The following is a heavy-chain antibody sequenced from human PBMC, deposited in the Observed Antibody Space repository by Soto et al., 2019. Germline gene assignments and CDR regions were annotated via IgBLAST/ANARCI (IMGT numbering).Heavy chain of an antibody. CDR2: MNPNSGNT. J-gene: IGHJ4*02. D-gene: IGHD5-18*01. Sequence: DSVKGSCKASGYTFTSYYVNWVRQATGQGLEWMGWMNPNSGNTVYAQKFQGRVTMTRNTSISTAYMELSSLRSEDTAVYYCARERGYGHDYWGQGNLVTVSS. CDR3: ARERGYGHDY. CDR1: GYTFTSYY. V-gene: IGHV1-8*01.